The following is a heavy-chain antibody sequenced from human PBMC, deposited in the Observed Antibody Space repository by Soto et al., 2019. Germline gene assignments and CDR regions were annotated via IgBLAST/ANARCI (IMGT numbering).Heavy chain of an antibody. V-gene: IGHV4-59*01. D-gene: IGHD3-22*01. CDR1: GGSISSYY. Sequence: QVQLQESGPGLVKPSETLSLTCTVSGGSISSYYWSWIRQPPGKGLEWIGYIYYSGSTNYNPSLKSRVTISVDTSKTQFSLKLSSVTAADTAVYYCARDPSVDSSGYYAAFDICGQGTMVTVSS. J-gene: IGHJ3*02. CDR2: IYYSGST. CDR3: ARDPSVDSSGYYAAFDI.